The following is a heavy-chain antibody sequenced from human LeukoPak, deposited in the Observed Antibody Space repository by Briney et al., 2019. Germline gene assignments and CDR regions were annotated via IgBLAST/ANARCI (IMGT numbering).Heavy chain of an antibody. D-gene: IGHD5-24*01. CDR1: GYTLTELS. CDR2: FDPEDSET. V-gene: IGHV1-24*01. CDR3: ATERRDGYNPDFDY. J-gene: IGHJ4*02. Sequence: ASVKVSCKVSGYTLTELSMHWVRQAPGKGLEWMGGFDPEDSETIYAQKFQGRVTMTEGTSTDTAYMELSSLGSEDTAVYYCATERRDGYNPDFDYWGQGTLVTVSS.